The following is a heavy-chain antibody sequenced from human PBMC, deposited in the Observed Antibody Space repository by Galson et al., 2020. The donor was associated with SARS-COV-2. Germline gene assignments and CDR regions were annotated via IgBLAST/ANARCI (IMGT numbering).Heavy chain of an antibody. Sequence: GGSLRLSCEASGFTFSDYYISWIRQAPGKGLEWVSYISSDSSYINYADAVKGRFTISRDNAKNSLYLQMNSLSADDTAVYYCARVGGMATTPANYYYYGLDVWGPGTTVTVSS. V-gene: IGHV3-11*06. CDR2: ISSDSSYI. D-gene: IGHD2-15*01. J-gene: IGHJ6*02. CDR1: GFTFSDYY. CDR3: ARVGGMATTPANYYYYGLDV.